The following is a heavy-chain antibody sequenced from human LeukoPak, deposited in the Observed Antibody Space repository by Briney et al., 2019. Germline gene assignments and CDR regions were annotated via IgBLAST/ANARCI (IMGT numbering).Heavy chain of an antibody. D-gene: IGHD4-11*01. Sequence: PSVKVSCKASGGTFSSYAISWVRQAPGQGLEWMGRIVPILGIANYAQRFQGRVTITADKPTSTAYMELSSLRSEDTAVYYCARDVDYNKAYYFDYWGQGTLVTVSS. CDR1: GGTFSSYA. J-gene: IGHJ4*02. CDR2: IVPILGIA. CDR3: ARDVDYNKAYYFDY. V-gene: IGHV1-69*04.